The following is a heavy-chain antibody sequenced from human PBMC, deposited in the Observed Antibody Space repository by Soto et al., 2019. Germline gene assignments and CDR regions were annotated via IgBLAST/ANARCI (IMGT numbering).Heavy chain of an antibody. Sequence: PSETLSLTCTVSGGSISSSSYYWGWIRQPPGKGLEWIGSIYYSGSTYYNPSLKSRVTISVDTSKNQFSLKLSSVTAADTAVYYCAGSRLPGTIFGVVIIVGWFDPWGQGTLVTVSS. CDR2: IYYSGST. D-gene: IGHD3-3*01. V-gene: IGHV4-39*01. CDR1: GGSISSSSYY. J-gene: IGHJ5*02. CDR3: AGSRLPGTIFGVVIIVGWFDP.